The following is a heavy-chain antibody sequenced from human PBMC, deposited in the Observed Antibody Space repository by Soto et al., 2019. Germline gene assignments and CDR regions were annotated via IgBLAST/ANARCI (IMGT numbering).Heavy chain of an antibody. Sequence: EVHLLESGGGLLQPGGSLRLSCAASRFTFSSFAMSWVRQAPGKGLEWVSAISGNGGSTYYADSVKGRFTISRDNSKNTLFLQINSLRADDTAIYYCAKENLGAPYFDSWGRGTLVSVSS. CDR2: ISGNGGST. CDR1: RFTFSSFA. D-gene: IGHD1-26*01. V-gene: IGHV3-23*01. CDR3: AKENLGAPYFDS. J-gene: IGHJ4*02.